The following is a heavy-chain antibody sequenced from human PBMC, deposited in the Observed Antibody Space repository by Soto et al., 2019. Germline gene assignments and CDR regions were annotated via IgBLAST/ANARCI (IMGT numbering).Heavy chain of an antibody. J-gene: IGHJ4*02. CDR2: ISWNSGSI. V-gene: IGHV3-9*01. D-gene: IGHD4-17*01. Sequence: SLRLSCAASGFTFDDYAMHWVRQAPGKGLEWVSGISWNSGSIGYADSVKGRFTISRDNAKNSLYLQMNSLRAEDTALYYSAKDTTLDYGDYGSIFDYWGQGTLVTVSS. CDR3: AKDTTLDYGDYGSIFDY. CDR1: GFTFDDYA.